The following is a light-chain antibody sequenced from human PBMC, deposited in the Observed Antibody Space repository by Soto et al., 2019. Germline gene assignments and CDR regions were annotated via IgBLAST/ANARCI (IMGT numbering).Light chain of an antibody. CDR2: GAS. CDR1: QRISGAY. J-gene: IGKJ4*01. CDR3: QQSDTTPLT. V-gene: IGKV1-39*01. Sequence: DILLTQSPSSLSGFVGDTVTITCRASQRISGAYVNWFQQQPGKAPKLLIYGASKLQSGVPSRFSGAGSGTDFALTISSLQPEDLATYYCQQSDTTPLTFGGGTKV.